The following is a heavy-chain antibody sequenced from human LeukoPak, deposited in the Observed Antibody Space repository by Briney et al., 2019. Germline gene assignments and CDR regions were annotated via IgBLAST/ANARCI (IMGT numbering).Heavy chain of an antibody. D-gene: IGHD2-2*03. CDR2: NHDSGST. Sequence: PSHTQSLICTVSGHPHQNCYWLWAPHPPTKAREEIGYNHDSGSTYYNPSLKSRVTMSVDTSKNQFSLKLNSVTAADTAVYYCARAGYCSSTSCQWVPLVWGQGTTVTVSS. CDR3: ARAGYCSSTSCQWVPLV. J-gene: IGHJ6*02. V-gene: IGHV4-59*13. CDR1: GHPHQNCY.